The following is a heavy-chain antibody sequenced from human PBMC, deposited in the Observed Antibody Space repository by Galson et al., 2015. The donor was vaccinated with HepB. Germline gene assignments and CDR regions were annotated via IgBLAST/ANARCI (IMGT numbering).Heavy chain of an antibody. CDR2: ISSSSSTI. CDR1: GFTFSSYS. J-gene: IGHJ2*01. CDR3: ARDYSPPGSGSYYNGDPDLYWYFDL. Sequence: SLRLSCAASGFTFSSYSMNWVRQAPGKGLEWVSYISSSSSTIDYADSVKGRFTISRDNAKNSLYLQMNSLRDEDTAVYYCARDYSPPGSGSYYNGDPDLYWYFDLWGRGTLVTVSS. V-gene: IGHV3-48*02. D-gene: IGHD3-10*01.